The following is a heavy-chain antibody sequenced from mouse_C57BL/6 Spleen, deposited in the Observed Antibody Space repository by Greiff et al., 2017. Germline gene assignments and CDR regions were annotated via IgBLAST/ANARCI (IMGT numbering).Heavy chain of an antibody. CDR3: ATGDRGTRFAY. Sequence: QVQLQQSGPGLVQPSQRLSITCTVSGFSFTSYGVHWVRQSPGKGLEWLGVIWSGGSTDYNAAFMSRLSITTDNSKSQVFFKMNSLQAEDSAIYYCATGDRGTRFAYWGQGTLLTVSA. D-gene: IGHD3-3*01. CDR1: GFSFTSYG. V-gene: IGHV2-5*01. J-gene: IGHJ3*01. CDR2: IWSGGST.